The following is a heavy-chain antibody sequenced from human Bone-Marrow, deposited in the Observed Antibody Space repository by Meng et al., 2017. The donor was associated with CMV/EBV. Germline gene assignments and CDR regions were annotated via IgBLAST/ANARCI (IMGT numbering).Heavy chain of an antibody. V-gene: IGHV3-30-3*01. CDR1: SNFA. D-gene: IGHD1-26*01. J-gene: IGHJ3*01. CDR2: ISYDGGNK. Sequence: SNFAMHWVRQAPGKGLEWVAVISYDGGNKYYVDSVKGRFTISRDNSKNTVYLQMSSLRAEDTAVYYCARIVGAPFDVFETLIDAFDLWGQGTMVTVSS. CDR3: ARIVGAPFDVFETLIDAFDL.